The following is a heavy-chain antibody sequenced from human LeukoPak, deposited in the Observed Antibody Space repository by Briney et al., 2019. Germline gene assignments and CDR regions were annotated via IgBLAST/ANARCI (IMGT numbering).Heavy chain of an antibody. Sequence: PGGSLRLSCAASGFTFSSYAMSWVRQAPGKGLEWVSAISGSGGSTYYADPVKGRFTISRDNSKNTLYLQMNSLRAENTAVYYCAKDPKPVRYQYFDYWGQGTLVTVSS. CDR3: AKDPKPVRYQYFDY. D-gene: IGHD2-2*01. V-gene: IGHV3-23*01. CDR1: GFTFSSYA. J-gene: IGHJ4*02. CDR2: ISGSGGST.